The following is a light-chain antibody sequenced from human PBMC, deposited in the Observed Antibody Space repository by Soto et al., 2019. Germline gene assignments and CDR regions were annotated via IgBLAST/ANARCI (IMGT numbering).Light chain of an antibody. CDR3: SSYTGTNVI. CDR2: DVN. Sequence: QSALTQPPSASGSPGQSVTISCTGTLSDVGGQNLVSWYRQDPGKAPKLIIYDVNQRPSGVPDRFSGSKSGSTAPLTVSGLQAEDEANYYCSSYTGTNVIFGGGTKLTVL. CDR1: LSDVGGQNL. V-gene: IGLV2-8*01. J-gene: IGLJ2*01.